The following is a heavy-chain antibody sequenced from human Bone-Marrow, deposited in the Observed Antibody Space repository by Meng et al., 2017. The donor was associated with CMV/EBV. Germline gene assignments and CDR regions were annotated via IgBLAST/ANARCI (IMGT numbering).Heavy chain of an antibody. CDR3: ARDHMDGYNQMYYFDY. CDR2: INHSEST. CDR1: GGSFSGYY. Sequence: SETLSLTCAVYGGSFSGYYWTWIRQPPGKGLEWIGEINHSESTSYNPSLKSRVTISVDTSKNKFSLKLRYVTAADTAVYYWARDHMDGYNQMYYFDYRGQGTLVTVSS. D-gene: IGHD5-24*01. J-gene: IGHJ4*02. V-gene: IGHV4-34*01.